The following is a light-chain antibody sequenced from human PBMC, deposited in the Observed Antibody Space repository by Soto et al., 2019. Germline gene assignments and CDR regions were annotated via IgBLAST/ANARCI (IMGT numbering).Light chain of an antibody. J-gene: IGKJ5*01. CDR1: QSVNTF. CDR2: GAS. CDR3: HQRRDWPIT. V-gene: IGKV3-11*01. Sequence: IVLTQSPVSLSLSPGERATLSCRASQSVNTFLAWYQQKPGQTPRLLIYGASNRATGTPARFTGSGSGTDFTLTISSIEPEDSAVYYCHQRRDWPITFGQGTRLEIK.